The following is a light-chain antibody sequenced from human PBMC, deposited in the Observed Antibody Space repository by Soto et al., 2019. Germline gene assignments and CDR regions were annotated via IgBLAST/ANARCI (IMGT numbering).Light chain of an antibody. V-gene: IGKV3-15*01. CDR1: QSVSNT. CDR2: GAS. J-gene: IGKJ1*01. Sequence: EIVLTQSPAILSVSPGERAALSCRASQSVSNTLAWYQQQPGQAPRLLIIGASTRATGIPARFSGSGSGEDFTLTISSLQSEDFAVYFCQQYLNWPWTFGQGTKVEIK. CDR3: QQYLNWPWT.